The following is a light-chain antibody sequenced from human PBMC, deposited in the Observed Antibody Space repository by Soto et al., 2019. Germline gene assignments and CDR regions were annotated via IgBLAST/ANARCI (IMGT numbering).Light chain of an antibody. V-gene: IGKV3-11*01. CDR2: DAS. Sequence: EIVLTQSPATLSLSPGERATLSCRASQSVNTYLAWHQQRPGQAPRLLMYDASNRATGIPARFSGRGSGTDFTLTIDSLEPEDFAVYYCQQRSNWPLTFGGGTKVEIK. CDR1: QSVNTY. J-gene: IGKJ4*01. CDR3: QQRSNWPLT.